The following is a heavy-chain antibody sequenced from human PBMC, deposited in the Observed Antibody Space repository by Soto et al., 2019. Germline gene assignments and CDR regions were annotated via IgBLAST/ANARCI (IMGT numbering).Heavy chain of an antibody. V-gene: IGHV4-31*03. J-gene: IGHJ4*02. CDR1: GASISSGGSY. D-gene: IGHD3-3*01. CDR2: IFYSGSF. Sequence: QVQLQESGPGLVKPSQTLSLTCTVSGASISSGGSYWSWIRQRPGKGLEWIGYIFYSGSFYYTPSLKGRVMLSPDTSKNLFSLRLTSVTAADTAVYYCARAPEPPPIFGVVRPYFFDYWGQGTLVTVSS. CDR3: ARAPEPPPIFGVVRPYFFDY.